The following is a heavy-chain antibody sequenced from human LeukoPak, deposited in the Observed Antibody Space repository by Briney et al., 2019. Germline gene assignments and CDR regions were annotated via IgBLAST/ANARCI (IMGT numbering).Heavy chain of an antibody. CDR1: GGSISYYY. Sequence: SETLSLTCTVSGGSISYYYWTWIRQYPGKGLEWIGQIYYTGRTYYNPSLERRVTISLDTSRIQFSLIMTSVTAADTAMYYCARGGTYNDILSFDPWGQGTLVSVCS. CDR2: IYYTGRT. D-gene: IGHD3-9*01. CDR3: ARGGTYNDILSFDP. V-gene: IGHV4-59*01. J-gene: IGHJ5*02.